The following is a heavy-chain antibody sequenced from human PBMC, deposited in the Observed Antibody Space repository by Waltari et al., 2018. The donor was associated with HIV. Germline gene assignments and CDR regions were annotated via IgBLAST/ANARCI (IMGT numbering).Heavy chain of an antibody. CDR3: ARGGYYYDISGYYHY. Sequence: QVQLVESGGGVVQPGRSLRLSCAASGFTFSNFAMHWVRQAPGKGLEWVAVIWYDGENKYYADSVKGRFTISRENSKNTLYLQMNSLRVEDMAVYYCARGGYYYDISGYYHYWGQGTLVTVSS. CDR1: GFTFSNFA. V-gene: IGHV3-33*01. CDR2: IWYDGENK. J-gene: IGHJ4*02. D-gene: IGHD3-22*01.